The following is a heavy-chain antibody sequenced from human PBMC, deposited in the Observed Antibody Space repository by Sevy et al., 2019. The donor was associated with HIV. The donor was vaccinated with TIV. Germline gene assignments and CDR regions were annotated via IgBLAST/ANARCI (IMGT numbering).Heavy chain of an antibody. CDR2: IYYSGST. J-gene: IGHJ5*02. Sequence: SETLSLTCTVSGGSISSSSYYWGWIRQPPGKGLEWIGSIYYSGSTYYNPSLKSRVTISVDTSKNQFSLKLSSVTAADTAVYYCARKSYDTLTQRFDPWGQGTLVTVSS. D-gene: IGHD3-9*01. CDR3: ARKSYDTLTQRFDP. CDR1: GGSISSSSYY. V-gene: IGHV4-39*01.